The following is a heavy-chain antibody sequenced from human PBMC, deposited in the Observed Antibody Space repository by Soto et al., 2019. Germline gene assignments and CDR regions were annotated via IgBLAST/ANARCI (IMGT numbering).Heavy chain of an antibody. V-gene: IGHV5-51*01. J-gene: IGHJ3*02. CDR3: ARRAYLQGVRAFDI. D-gene: IGHD1-1*01. CDR1: GFSFTSYW. Sequence: PGESLKISCKGSGFSFTSYWIAWVRQMPGKGLEWMGIIYPSDSDTRYSPSFQGQVTISADKSISTAYLQWSSLKASDTAMYYCARRAYLQGVRAFDIWGQGSMVTVSS. CDR2: IYPSDSDT.